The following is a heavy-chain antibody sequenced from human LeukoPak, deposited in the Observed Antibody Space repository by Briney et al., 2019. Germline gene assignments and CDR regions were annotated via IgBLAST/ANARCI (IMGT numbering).Heavy chain of an antibody. D-gene: IGHD3-22*01. CDR3: ASLYDSSGVYFDY. J-gene: IGHJ4*02. CDR1: GYTFTGYY. Sequence: ASVKVSCKASGYTFTGYYMHWVRQAPGQGLEWMGWINPNSGGTNYAQKLQGRVTMTTDTSTSTAYMELRSLRSDDTAVYYCASLYDSSGVYFDYWGQGTLVTVSS. V-gene: IGHV1-2*02. CDR2: INPNSGGT.